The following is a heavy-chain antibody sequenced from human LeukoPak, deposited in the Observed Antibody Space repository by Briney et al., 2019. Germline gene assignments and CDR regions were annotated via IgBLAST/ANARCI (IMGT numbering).Heavy chain of an antibody. CDR2: MNPNSGNT. CDR3: ATPRGDYYYYGMDV. CDR1: GYTFTSYD. J-gene: IGHJ6*02. Sequence: GASVKVSCKASGYTFTSYDINWVRQATGQGLEWMGWMNPNSGNTGYAQKFQGRVTMTRNTSISTAYMELSRLRSDDTAVYYCATPRGDYYYYGMDVWGQGTTVTVSS. V-gene: IGHV1-8*01.